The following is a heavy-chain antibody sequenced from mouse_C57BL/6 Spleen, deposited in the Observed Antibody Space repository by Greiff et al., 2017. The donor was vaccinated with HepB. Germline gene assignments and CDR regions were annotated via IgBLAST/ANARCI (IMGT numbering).Heavy chain of an antibody. J-gene: IGHJ1*03. CDR2: IEPETGGT. Sequence: QVQLQQSGAELVRPGASVTLSCKASGYTFTDYEMHWVKQTPVHGLEWIGAIEPETGGTAYNQKFKGKAIMTADKSSSTAYMELRSLTSEDSAVYYCTSLYGSSYDPLYLCVWGTGPTVSGSS. CDR1: GYTFTDYE. CDR3: TSLYGSSYDPLYLCV. V-gene: IGHV1-15*01. D-gene: IGHD1-1*01.